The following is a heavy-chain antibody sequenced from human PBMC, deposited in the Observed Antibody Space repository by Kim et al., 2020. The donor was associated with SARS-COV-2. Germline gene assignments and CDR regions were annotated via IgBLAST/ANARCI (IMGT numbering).Heavy chain of an antibody. J-gene: IGHJ4*02. CDR2: IYYSGST. D-gene: IGHD1-26*01. Sequence: SETLSLTCTVSGGSISSSSYYWGWIRQPPGKGLEWIGSIYYSGSTYYNPSLKSRVTISVDTSKNQFSLKLSSVTAADTAVYYCARHPISFSGSYFIWGQGTLVTVSS. CDR3: ARHPISFSGSYFI. CDR1: GGSISSSSYY. V-gene: IGHV4-39*01.